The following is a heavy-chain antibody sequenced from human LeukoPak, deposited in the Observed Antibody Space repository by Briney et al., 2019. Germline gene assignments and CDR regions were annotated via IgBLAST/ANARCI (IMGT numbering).Heavy chain of an antibody. Sequence: GGSLRLSCAASGFTFDDYAMHWVRQAPGKGLEWVSGISWNSGSIGYADSVKGRFTISRDNAENSLYLQMNSLRAEDTALYYCAKGVAKSSSIYYYYYYGMDVWGQGTTVTVSS. V-gene: IGHV3-9*01. D-gene: IGHD1-26*01. J-gene: IGHJ6*02. CDR3: AKGVAKSSSIYYYYYYGMDV. CDR1: GFTFDDYA. CDR2: ISWNSGSI.